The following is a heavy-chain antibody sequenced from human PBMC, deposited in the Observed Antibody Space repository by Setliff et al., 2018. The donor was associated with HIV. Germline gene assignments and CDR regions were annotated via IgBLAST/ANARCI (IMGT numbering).Heavy chain of an antibody. CDR1: GFTFSNFW. V-gene: IGHV3-7*01. CDR2: IKEDGSET. CDR3: ARVRLYNTALDY. D-gene: IGHD3-3*01. Sequence: LRLSCATSGFTFSNFWMTWVRQAPGKGLEWVANIKEDGSETFYVDSVKGRFTLSRDTSKNTLFLQMNSLRPEDAAVYYCARVRLYNTALDYWGQGTLVTVSS. J-gene: IGHJ4*02.